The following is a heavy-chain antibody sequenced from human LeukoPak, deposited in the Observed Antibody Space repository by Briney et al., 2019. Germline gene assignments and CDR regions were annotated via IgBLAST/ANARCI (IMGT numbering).Heavy chain of an antibody. D-gene: IGHD4-17*01. CDR2: VRAGGDPM. V-gene: IGHV3-48*02. CDR3: VRDLDFGFDC. CDR1: GFTFSRYS. J-gene: IGHJ4*02. Sequence: PGGSLRLSCAASGFTFSRYSMNWVRQAPGKGLEWVSHVRAGGDPMSYADSVKGRFTIPRDNAKSSLFLQMNSLRDEDTAVYYCVRDLDFGFDCWGQGTLVTVSS.